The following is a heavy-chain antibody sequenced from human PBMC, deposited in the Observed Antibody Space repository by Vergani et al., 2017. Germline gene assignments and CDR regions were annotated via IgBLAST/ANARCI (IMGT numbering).Heavy chain of an antibody. D-gene: IGHD6-6*01. CDR2: ISGSGGST. J-gene: IGHJ4*02. CDR1: GFTFSSYA. Sequence: EVQLLESGGGLVQPGGSLRLSCAASGFTFSSYAMSWVRQAPGKGLEWVSAISGSGGSTYYADSVKGRFTISTTNSKNTLYLQVNSLRAEDTAVYYCAKGGLEYSSSYYDYWGQGTLVTVSS. CDR3: AKGGLEYSSSYYDY. V-gene: IGHV3-23*01.